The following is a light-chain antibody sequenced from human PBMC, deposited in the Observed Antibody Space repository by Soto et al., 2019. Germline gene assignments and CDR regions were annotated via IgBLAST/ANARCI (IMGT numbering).Light chain of an antibody. J-gene: IGLJ3*02. CDR2: MTN. V-gene: IGLV1-47*01. CDR1: WYNIGKNL. CDR3: AAWDDSLTDWV. Sequence: SVRTQPPSASGTPGQTVTISCSGGWYNIGKNLGYWYQQLPGTAPKLLIYMTNQRPSGVPDRFSGSKSGSSASLAVSGLRSEDEAVYYCAAWDDSLTDWVFGGGTQLTXL.